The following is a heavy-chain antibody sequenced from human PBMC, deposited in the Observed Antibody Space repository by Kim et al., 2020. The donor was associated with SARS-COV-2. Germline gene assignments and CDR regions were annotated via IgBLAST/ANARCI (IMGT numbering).Heavy chain of an antibody. J-gene: IGHJ4*02. CDR2: INHSGST. Sequence: SETLSLTCAVYGGSFSGYYWSWIRQPPGKGLEWIGEINHSGSTNYNPSLKSRVTISVDTSKNQFSLKLSSVTAADTAVYYCARRLRRILPPDYWGQGTLVTVSS. D-gene: IGHD2-15*01. V-gene: IGHV4-34*01. CDR3: ARRLRRILPPDY. CDR1: GGSFSGYY.